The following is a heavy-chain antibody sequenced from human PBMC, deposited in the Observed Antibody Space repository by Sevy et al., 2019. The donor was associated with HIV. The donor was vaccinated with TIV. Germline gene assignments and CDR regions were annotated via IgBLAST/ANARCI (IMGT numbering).Heavy chain of an antibody. CDR3: AREGVLTGAVIVRYGMDV. Sequence: GGSLRLSCAASGFSFSRSPMHWVRQAPGKGLEWVAVLSYNGKSKYNEDSVKGRFTISRDDSKKTLYLQMNSLRVEDTAVYYCAREGVLTGAVIVRYGMDVWGQGTTVTVSS. D-gene: IGHD3-16*02. CDR1: GFSFSRSP. CDR2: LSYNGKSK. J-gene: IGHJ6*02. V-gene: IGHV3-30*04.